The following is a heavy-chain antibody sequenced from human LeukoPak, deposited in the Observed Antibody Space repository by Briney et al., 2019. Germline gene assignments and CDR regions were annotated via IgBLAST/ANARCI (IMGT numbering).Heavy chain of an antibody. Sequence: GGSLRLSCAASGFSFSDYYMSWIRQAPGKGLEWVSYIGSSGSTIYYADSVKGRFTISRDNAKNSLYLQMNSLRAEDTAVYYCARDQIAGRGTYYGMDVWGQGTTVTVSS. CDR2: IGSSGSTI. CDR1: GFSFSDYY. J-gene: IGHJ6*02. D-gene: IGHD3-16*01. CDR3: ARDQIAGRGTYYGMDV. V-gene: IGHV3-11*01.